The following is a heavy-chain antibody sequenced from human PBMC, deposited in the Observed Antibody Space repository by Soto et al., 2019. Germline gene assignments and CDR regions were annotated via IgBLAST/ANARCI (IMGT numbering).Heavy chain of an antibody. J-gene: IGHJ5*02. CDR3: AKGLGGYYGSGSYFDP. CDR2: ISYDGSNK. D-gene: IGHD3-10*01. CDR1: GFTFSSYG. V-gene: IGHV3-30*18. Sequence: QVQLVESGGGVVQLGRSLRLSCAASGFTFSSYGMHWVRQAPGKGLEWVAVISYDGSNKYYADSVKGRFTIARDNSKNSLYLQMNSLRAEDTAVYYCAKGLGGYYGSGSYFDPWGQGTLVTVSS.